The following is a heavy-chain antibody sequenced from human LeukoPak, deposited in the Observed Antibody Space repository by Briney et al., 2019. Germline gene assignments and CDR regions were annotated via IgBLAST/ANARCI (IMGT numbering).Heavy chain of an antibody. CDR2: IRYDGSNK. CDR3: ARNSSGWYGLIDY. J-gene: IGHJ4*02. D-gene: IGHD6-19*01. V-gene: IGHV3-30*02. Sequence: GGSLRLSCAASGFTFSSYGMHWVRQAPGKGLEWVAFIRYDGSNKYYADSVKGRFTISRDNAKNSLSLQMNSLRAEDTAVYYCARNSSGWYGLIDYWGQGILVTVSS. CDR1: GFTFSSYG.